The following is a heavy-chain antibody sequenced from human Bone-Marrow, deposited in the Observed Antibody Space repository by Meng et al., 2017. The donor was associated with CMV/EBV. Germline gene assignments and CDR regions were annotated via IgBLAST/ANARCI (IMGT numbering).Heavy chain of an antibody. V-gene: IGHV4-39*07. CDR2: VSYSGSN. Sequence: SETLSLTCTVAGASISSTNYYWAWIRQPPGKGLQWIGTVSYSGSNYYSPSLKSRLSLSLDTPKNQVSLNLSSVTAADTAVYFCARDTAAPSLYYYGMDVWRQGTTVTVSS. CDR3: ARDTAAPSLYYYGMDV. CDR1: GASISSTNYY. J-gene: IGHJ6*02. D-gene: IGHD6-6*01.